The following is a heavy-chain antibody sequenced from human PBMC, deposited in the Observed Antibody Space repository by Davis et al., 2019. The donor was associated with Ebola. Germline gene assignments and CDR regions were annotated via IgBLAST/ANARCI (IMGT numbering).Heavy chain of an antibody. J-gene: IGHJ3*02. CDR3: SRGSVGTGFRALDI. CDR2: VRNKANSYTT. D-gene: IGHD5-18*01. CDR1: GFTFSSYW. V-gene: IGHV3-72*01. Sequence: GESLKISCPASGFTFSSYWMSWVRQAPGQGLEWVARVRNKANSYTTEYAASVKGRFTISRDDSKNSLYLQMNSLKTEDTAVYYCSRGSVGTGFRALDIWGQGTMVTVSS.